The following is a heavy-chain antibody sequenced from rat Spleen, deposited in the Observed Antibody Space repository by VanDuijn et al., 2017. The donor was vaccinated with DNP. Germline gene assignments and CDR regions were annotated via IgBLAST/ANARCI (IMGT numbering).Heavy chain of an antibody. CDR2: ISTGGGST. V-gene: IGHV5-27*01. D-gene: IGHD1-2*01. CDR1: GFTFSNYY. Sequence: EVQLVESGGGLVQPGRSLKLSCAASGFTFSNYYMAWVRQAPTKGLEWVAYISTGGGSTYYRDSVKGRFTISRDNAKSTLYLQMDSLRSEDTATYYCTTGYEYSSYIGWFDYWGQGASVTVSS. J-gene: IGHJ4*01. CDR3: TTGYEYSSYIGWFDY.